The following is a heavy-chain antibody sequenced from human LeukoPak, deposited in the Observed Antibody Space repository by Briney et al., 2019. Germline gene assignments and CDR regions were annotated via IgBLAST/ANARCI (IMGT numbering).Heavy chain of an antibody. V-gene: IGHV4-34*01. D-gene: IGHD3-10*01. Sequence: SETLSLTCAVNGGSFTYYYWTWIRQPPGKGLEWIGEINQNGNTNYNPSLKSRVTLSVDKSKRRFSLNLSSVTAADRAVYYCARRPYNTYYYVSGSYYNDWGQGTLVTVSS. CDR2: INQNGNT. J-gene: IGHJ4*02. CDR1: GGSFTYYY. CDR3: ARRPYNTYYYVSGSYYND.